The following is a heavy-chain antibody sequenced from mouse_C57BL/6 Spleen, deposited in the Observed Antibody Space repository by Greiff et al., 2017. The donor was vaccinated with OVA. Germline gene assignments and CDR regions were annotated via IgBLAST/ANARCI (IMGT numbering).Heavy chain of an antibody. D-gene: IGHD4-1*01. Sequence: QVQLQQSGAELVKPGASVKISCKASGYAFSSYWMNWVKQRPGKGLEWIGQIYPGDGDTNYNGKFKGKATLTADKSSSTAYMQLSSLTSEDSAVYFCARSELGYYVDYWGQGTTLTVSS. CDR2: IYPGDGDT. V-gene: IGHV1-80*01. CDR3: ARSELGYYVDY. J-gene: IGHJ2*01. CDR1: GYAFSSYW.